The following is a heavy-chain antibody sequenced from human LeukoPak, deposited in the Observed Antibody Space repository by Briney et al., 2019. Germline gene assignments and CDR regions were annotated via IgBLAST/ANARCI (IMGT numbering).Heavy chain of an antibody. CDR2: ISWDGGST. J-gene: IGHJ6*02. V-gene: IGHV3-43D*03. CDR3: ARGDIVVVPAAYYYYGMDV. D-gene: IGHD2-2*01. Sequence: PGGSLRLSCAASGFTFDDYAMHWVRQAPGKGLEWVSLISWDGGSTYYADSVKGRFTISRDNSKNSLYLQMNSLRAEDTAVYYCARGDIVVVPAAYYYYGMDVWGQGTTVTVSS. CDR1: GFTFDDYA.